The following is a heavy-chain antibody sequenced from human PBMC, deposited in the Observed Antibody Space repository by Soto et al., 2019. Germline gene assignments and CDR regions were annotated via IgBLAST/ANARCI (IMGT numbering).Heavy chain of an antibody. V-gene: IGHV5-51*01. CDR1: GYSFTSYW. J-gene: IGHJ4*02. D-gene: IGHD3-22*01. CDR3: ARLYDSSGYYPLDY. CDR2: IYPGDSDT. Sequence: PXESLKISCRGSGYSFTSYWIGWVRQMPGKGLEWMGIIYPGDSDTRYSPSFQGQVTISADKSISTAYLQWSSLKASDTAMYYCARLYDSSGYYPLDYWGQGTLVTVSS.